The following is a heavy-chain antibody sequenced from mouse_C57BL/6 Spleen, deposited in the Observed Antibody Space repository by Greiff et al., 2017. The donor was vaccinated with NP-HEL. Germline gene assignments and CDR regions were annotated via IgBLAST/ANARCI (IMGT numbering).Heavy chain of an antibody. J-gene: IGHJ4*01. CDR3: VRQYDYYAMDY. CDR2: IRSKSNNYAT. V-gene: IGHV10-1*01. Sequence: EVQLVESGGGLVQPKGSLKLSCAASGFSFTTYAMNWVRQAPGQGLEWVARIRSKSNNYATYYADSVKDRFTISRDDSESMLYLQMNNLKTEDTAMYYCVRQYDYYAMDYWGQGTSVTVSS. CDR1: GFSFTTYA.